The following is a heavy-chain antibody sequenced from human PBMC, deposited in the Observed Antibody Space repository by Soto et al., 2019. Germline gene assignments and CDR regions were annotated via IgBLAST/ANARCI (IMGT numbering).Heavy chain of an antibody. Sequence: SETLSLTCTVSGGSISSYYWSWIRQPPGKGLEGIGYIYYSGSTNYNPSLKSRVTISVDTSKNQFSLKLSSVPAADTAVYYCARVLDYSYGWWSLDYWGKGTLVTVSS. J-gene: IGHJ4*02. CDR2: IYYSGST. V-gene: IGHV4-59*01. CDR1: GGSISSYY. CDR3: ARVLDYSYGWWSLDY. D-gene: IGHD5-18*01.